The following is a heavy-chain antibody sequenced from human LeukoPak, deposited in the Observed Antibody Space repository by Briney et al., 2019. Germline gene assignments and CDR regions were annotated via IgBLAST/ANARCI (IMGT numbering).Heavy chain of an antibody. D-gene: IGHD6-13*01. V-gene: IGHV1-69*04. CDR3: ARDRRIAAASYYYGMDV. CDR2: IIPIFGIA. Sequence: SVKVSCKASGGTFSSYAISWVRQAPGQGLEWMGRIIPIFGIANYAQKFQGRVTITADRSTSTAYMELSSLRSEDTAVYYCARDRRIAAASYYYGMDVWGQGTTVTVSS. CDR1: GGTFSSYA. J-gene: IGHJ6*02.